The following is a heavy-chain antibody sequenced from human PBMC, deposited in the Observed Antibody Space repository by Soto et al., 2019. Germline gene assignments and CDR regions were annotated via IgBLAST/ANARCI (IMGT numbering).Heavy chain of an antibody. Sequence: SVKVSCKASGGTFSSYAISWVRQAPGQGLEWMGGIIPIFGTANYAQKFQGRVTITADESTSTAYMELSSLRSEDTAVYYCARVGRVATMPFDYWGQGTLVTVSS. CDR3: ARVGRVATMPFDY. CDR2: IIPIFGTA. D-gene: IGHD5-12*01. CDR1: GGTFSSYA. V-gene: IGHV1-69*13. J-gene: IGHJ4*02.